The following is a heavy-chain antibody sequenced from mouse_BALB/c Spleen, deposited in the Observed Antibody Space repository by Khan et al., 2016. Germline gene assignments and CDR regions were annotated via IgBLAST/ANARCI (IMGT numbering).Heavy chain of an antibody. CDR2: ISYSGYT. CDR1: GYSITSDYA. CDR3: AKGRRKAWFAY. Sequence: EVQLQESGPGLVKPSQSLSLTCTVTGYSITSDYAWNWIRQFPGNKLEWMGYISYSGYTTYNPSLKSRISITRDTSKNQFFLKLNSVTTEDTATYYGAKGRRKAWFAYWGQGTLVTVSS. J-gene: IGHJ3*01. V-gene: IGHV3-2*02.